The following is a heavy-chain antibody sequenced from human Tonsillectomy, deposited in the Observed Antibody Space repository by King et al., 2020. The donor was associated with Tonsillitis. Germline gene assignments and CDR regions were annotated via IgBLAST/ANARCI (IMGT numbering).Heavy chain of an antibody. CDR1: GFTFSNAW. Sequence: VQLVESGGGLVKPGGSLRLSCAASGFTFSNAWMSWVRHAPGKGLEWVGRIKSKTDGGRTDYAAPVKGRFTISRDDSKNTLYLQMNSLKTEDTAVYYCTKERAYYYDSSGYPDYWGQGTLVTVPS. D-gene: IGHD3-22*01. CDR2: IKSKTDGGRT. CDR3: TKERAYYYDSSGYPDY. V-gene: IGHV3-15*01. J-gene: IGHJ4*02.